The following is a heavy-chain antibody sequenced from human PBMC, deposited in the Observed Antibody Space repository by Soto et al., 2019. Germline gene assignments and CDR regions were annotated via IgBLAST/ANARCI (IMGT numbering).Heavy chain of an antibody. Sequence: PGGSLRLSCAASRFTFSSYAMNWVRLAPGRGLEWVSLISGGGGKTYYTDSVKGRFTISRDNSKNTLFLQMNRLRAEDTAVYYCPKGSDWFDSWGQGTLVTVSS. J-gene: IGHJ5*01. CDR1: RFTFSSYA. V-gene: IGHV3-23*01. CDR2: ISGGGGKT. CDR3: PKGSDWFDS.